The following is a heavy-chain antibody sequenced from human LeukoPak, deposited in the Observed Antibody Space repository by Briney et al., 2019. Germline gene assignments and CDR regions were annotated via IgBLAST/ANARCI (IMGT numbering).Heavy chain of an antibody. V-gene: IGHV1-18*01. CDR3: ASQTKIAVPIFDY. Sequence: ASVKVSCKASGGTFSSYAISWVRQAPGQGLEWMGWISAYNGNTNYAQKLQGRVTMTTDTSTSTAYMELRSLRSDDTAVYYCASQTKIAVPIFDYWGQGTLVTVS. J-gene: IGHJ4*02. D-gene: IGHD6-19*01. CDR2: ISAYNGNT. CDR1: GGTFSSYA.